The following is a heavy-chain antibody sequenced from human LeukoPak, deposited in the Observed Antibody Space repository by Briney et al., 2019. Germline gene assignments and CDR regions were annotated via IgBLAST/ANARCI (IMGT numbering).Heavy chain of an antibody. CDR1: GFTFSSYS. V-gene: IGHV3-21*01. CDR2: ISSSSSYI. Sequence: GGPLRLSCAASGFTFSSYSMNWVRQAPGKGLEWVSSISSSSSYIYYADSVKGRFTISRDNAKNSLYLQMNSLRAEDTAVYYCARDKGVAAARYYFDYWGQGTLVTVSS. CDR3: ARDKGVAAARYYFDY. J-gene: IGHJ4*02. D-gene: IGHD6-13*01.